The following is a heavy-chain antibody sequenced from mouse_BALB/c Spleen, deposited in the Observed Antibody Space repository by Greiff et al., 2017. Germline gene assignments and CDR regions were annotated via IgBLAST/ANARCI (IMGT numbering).Heavy chain of an antibody. V-gene: IGHV3-2*02. CDR1: GYSITSDYA. CDR3: ARGGRSLAY. J-gene: IGHJ3*01. Sequence: VQLQQSGPGLVKPSQSLSLTCTVTGYSITSDYAWNWIRQFPGNKLEWMGYISYSGSTSYNPSLKSRISITRDTSKNQFFLQLNSVTTEDTATYYCARGGRSLAYWGQGTLVTVSA. CDR2: ISYSGST.